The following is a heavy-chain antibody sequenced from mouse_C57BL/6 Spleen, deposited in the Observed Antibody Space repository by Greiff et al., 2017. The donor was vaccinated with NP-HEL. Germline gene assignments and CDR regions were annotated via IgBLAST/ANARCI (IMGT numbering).Heavy chain of an antibody. CDR3: AKRYRYSNYDRYAMDY. CDR1: GYTFTDYY. J-gene: IGHJ4*01. D-gene: IGHD2-5*01. V-gene: IGHV1-75*01. Sequence: QVQLQQSGPELVKPGASVKISCKASGYTFTDYYINWVKQRPGQGLEWIGWIFPGSGSTYYNEKFKGKATLTVDKSSSTAYMLLSSLTSEDSAVYFCAKRYRYSNYDRYAMDYWGQGTSVTVSS. CDR2: IFPGSGST.